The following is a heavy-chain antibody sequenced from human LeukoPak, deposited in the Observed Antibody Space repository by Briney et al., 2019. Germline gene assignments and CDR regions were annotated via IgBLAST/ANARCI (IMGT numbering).Heavy chain of an antibody. CDR1: GGSISSYY. CDR3: AREKGLVAQYYFDY. J-gene: IGHJ4*02. D-gene: IGHD2-15*01. Sequence: KSSETLSLTCTVSGGSISSYYWSWIRQPAGKGLEWIGEINHSGSTNYNPSLKSRVTISVDTSKNQFSLKLSSVTAADTAVYYCAREKGLVAQYYFDYWGQGTLVTVSS. CDR2: INHSGST. V-gene: IGHV4-34*01.